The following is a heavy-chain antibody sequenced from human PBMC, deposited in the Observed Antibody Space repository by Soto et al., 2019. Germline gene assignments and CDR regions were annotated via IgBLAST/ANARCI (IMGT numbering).Heavy chain of an antibody. CDR2: IKQDGSEK. Sequence: PGGSLRLSCAASGFTFSSYWMSWVRQAPGKGLEWVANIKQDGSEKYYVDSVKGRFTISRDNAKNSLYLQMNSLRAEDTAVYYCARDGTWYYYGMDVWGQGTTVTVSS. CDR3: ARDGTWYYYGMDV. D-gene: IGHD6-13*01. V-gene: IGHV3-7*05. J-gene: IGHJ6*02. CDR1: GFTFSSYW.